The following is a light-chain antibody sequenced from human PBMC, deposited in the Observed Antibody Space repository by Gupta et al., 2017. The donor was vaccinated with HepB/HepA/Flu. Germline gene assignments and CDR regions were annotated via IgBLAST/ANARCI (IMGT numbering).Light chain of an antibody. J-gene: IGKJ5*01. CDR1: QSVSSS. CDR2: GAS. Sequence: EIVMTQSPATLSVSPGERATLSCRASQSVSSSLAWYQQTPGQAPRLLIYGASTRTTGIPARFSGSGSGTDFTLTISSLQSEDFAVYYCQQYDNWPLTFGQGTRLEIK. V-gene: IGKV3-15*01. CDR3: QQYDNWPLT.